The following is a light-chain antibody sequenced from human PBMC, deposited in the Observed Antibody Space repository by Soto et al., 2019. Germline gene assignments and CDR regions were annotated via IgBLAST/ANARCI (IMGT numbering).Light chain of an antibody. CDR3: SAYTTSIALYV. Sequence: QSVLTQPASVSGSPGQSITISCTETSSDVAEYKYVSWYQQHPGRAPKLIIYVVSNRPSGVSNRFSGSKSGSTASLTISGLQAEDEADYYCSAYTTSIALYVFGAGTKVTVL. V-gene: IGLV2-14*03. J-gene: IGLJ1*01. CDR2: VVS. CDR1: SSDVAEYKY.